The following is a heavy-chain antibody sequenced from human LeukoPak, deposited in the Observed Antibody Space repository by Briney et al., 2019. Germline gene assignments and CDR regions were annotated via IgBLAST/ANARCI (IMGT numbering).Heavy chain of an antibody. J-gene: IGHJ3*02. Sequence: SETLSLTCTVSGGSIKSYYWSWIRQPPGKGLEWIGYIYYSGSTNHNPSLKSRVTISVDTSKNQFSLKLSSVTAADTAVYYCARDTLRFLEWLSSGGAFDIWGQGTMVTVSS. CDR1: GGSIKSYY. D-gene: IGHD3-3*01. V-gene: IGHV4-59*12. CDR3: ARDTLRFLEWLSSGGAFDI. CDR2: IYYSGST.